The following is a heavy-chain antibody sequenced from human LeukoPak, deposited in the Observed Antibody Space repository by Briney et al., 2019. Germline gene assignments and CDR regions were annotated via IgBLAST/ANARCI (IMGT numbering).Heavy chain of an antibody. V-gene: IGHV1-69*13. CDR3: ARGRTEYYSYTYYYGMDV. CDR2: IIPIFGTA. Sequence: SVKVSCKASGGTFSSYAISWVRQAPGQGLEWMGGIIPIFGTANYAQKFQGRVTITADESTSTACMELSSLRSEDTAVYYCARGRTEYYSYTYYYGMDVWGQGTTVTVSS. J-gene: IGHJ6*02. CDR1: GGTFSSYA. D-gene: IGHD2/OR15-2a*01.